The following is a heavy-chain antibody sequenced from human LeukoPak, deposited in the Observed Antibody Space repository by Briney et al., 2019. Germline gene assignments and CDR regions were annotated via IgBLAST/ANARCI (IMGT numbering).Heavy chain of an antibody. D-gene: IGHD3-10*01. V-gene: IGHV4-59*01. Sequence: PPETLSLTCTVSGGSISSYYWSWIRQPPGKGLEWIGYISYSGSTNYNPSLKSRVTISLDTSKNQFSLKLSSVTAANTAVYYCARTMVRGVLYRNFDYWGQGTLVTVSS. J-gene: IGHJ4*02. CDR1: GGSISSYY. CDR3: ARTMVRGVLYRNFDY. CDR2: ISYSGST.